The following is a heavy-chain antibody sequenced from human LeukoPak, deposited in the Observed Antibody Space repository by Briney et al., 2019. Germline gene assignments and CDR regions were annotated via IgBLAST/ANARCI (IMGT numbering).Heavy chain of an antibody. CDR3: ARAGSGYGFDY. CDR1: GVSIRIAGYY. D-gene: IGHD5-12*01. Sequence: SETLSLTCTVSGVSIRIAGYYWNWIRQHPGKGLEWIGYISYRGSTYYNPSLKSRVAISVHKSQNQFSLRLNPVTAADTAVYSCARAGSGYGFDYWGQGTLVTVSS. J-gene: IGHJ4*02. CDR2: ISYRGST. V-gene: IGHV4-31*03.